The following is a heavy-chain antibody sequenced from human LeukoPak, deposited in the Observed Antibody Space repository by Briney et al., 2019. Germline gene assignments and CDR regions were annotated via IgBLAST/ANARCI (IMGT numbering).Heavy chain of an antibody. V-gene: IGHV3-7*01. CDR1: GFTFSRYS. Sequence: GGSLRLSCTDSGFTFSRYSMSWVRQAPGEGLEWVANINQDGSEKYSVDSVKGRFTISRDNVKNSLYLQMNSLRAEDTAVYYCARYYYYYMDVWGKGTTVTVSS. J-gene: IGHJ6*03. CDR3: ARYYYYYMDV. CDR2: INQDGSEK.